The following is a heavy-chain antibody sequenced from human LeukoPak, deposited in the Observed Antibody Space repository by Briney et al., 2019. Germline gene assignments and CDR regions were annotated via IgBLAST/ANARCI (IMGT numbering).Heavy chain of an antibody. CDR3: ARSGYYYDSSGYFPTSDY. V-gene: IGHV4-4*07. CDR2: IYTSGST. D-gene: IGHD3-22*01. Sequence: SETLSLTCTVSGGSISSYYWSWIRQPAGKGLEWIGRIYTSGSTNYKPSLKSRVTISVDTSKNHFSLRLSSVTAADTAVYYCARSGYYYDSSGYFPTSDYWGQGTLVTVSS. CDR1: GGSISSYY. J-gene: IGHJ4*02.